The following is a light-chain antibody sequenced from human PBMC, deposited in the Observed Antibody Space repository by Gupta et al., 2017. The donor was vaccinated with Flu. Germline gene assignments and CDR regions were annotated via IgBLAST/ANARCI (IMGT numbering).Light chain of an antibody. CDR3: QSADITGASRV. J-gene: IGLJ3*02. Sequence: SPGQTATITCSGSALSTQYVYWYRQRPGQAPVLLIYKDTERASGIPDRTSGSSSGTRVTLTIRGVQTEDEADYDCQSADITGASRVFGGGT. CDR2: KDT. CDR1: ALSTQY. V-gene: IGLV3-25*01.